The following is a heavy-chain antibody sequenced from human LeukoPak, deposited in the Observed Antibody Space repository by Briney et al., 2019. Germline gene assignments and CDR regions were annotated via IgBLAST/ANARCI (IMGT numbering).Heavy chain of an antibody. J-gene: IGHJ4*02. D-gene: IGHD3-10*01. CDR2: ISGSDGGT. CDR1: GITLSNYG. CDR3: AKRGIVIRAVIIVGFHKEAYYFDD. V-gene: IGHV3-23*01. Sequence: GGSLRLSCAVSGITLSNYGMSRVRQAPGKGLEWVAGISGSDGGTIYAASVKGRFTISRDNPKNTLYLQMNSLRAEDTAVYFCAKRGIVIRAVIIVGFHKEAYYFDDWGQGALVTVSS.